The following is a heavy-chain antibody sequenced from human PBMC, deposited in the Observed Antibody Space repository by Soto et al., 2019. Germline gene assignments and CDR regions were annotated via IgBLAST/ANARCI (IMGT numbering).Heavy chain of an antibody. D-gene: IGHD4-4*01. CDR2: IYHSGST. CDR3: ARGEGSTVLSPRNWYFDL. V-gene: IGHV4-30-2*01. CDR1: GGSISSGGYS. Sequence: QLQLQESGSGLVKPSQTLSLTCAVSGGSISSGGYSWSWIRQPPGKGLEWIGYIYHSGSTYYNPSLKSRVTISVDRSKNQFSLKLSSVTAADTAVYYCARGEGSTVLSPRNWYFDLWGRGTLVTVSS. J-gene: IGHJ2*01.